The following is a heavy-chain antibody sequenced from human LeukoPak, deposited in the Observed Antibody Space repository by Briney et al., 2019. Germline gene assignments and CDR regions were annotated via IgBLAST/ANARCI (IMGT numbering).Heavy chain of an antibody. CDR2: ILSTGTT. CDR3: ATVKYDYGDPVGWFDP. CDR1: GFTFSDYY. D-gene: IGHD4-17*01. Sequence: GGSLRLSCAASGFTFSDYYMSWIRQAPGKGLEWVSHILSTGTTYYADSVRGRFTISRDNSKNTLYLLMTSLRADDTAVYYCATVKYDYGDPVGWFDPWGQGTLVTVSS. V-gene: IGHV3-53*01. J-gene: IGHJ5*02.